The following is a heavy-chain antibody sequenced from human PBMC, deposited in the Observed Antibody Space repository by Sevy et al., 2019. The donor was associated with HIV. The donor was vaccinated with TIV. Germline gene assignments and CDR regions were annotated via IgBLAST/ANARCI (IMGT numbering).Heavy chain of an antibody. CDR1: GGSISSYY. CDR3: ARGAIFGVVIISDAFDI. V-gene: IGHV4-4*07. J-gene: IGHJ3*02. Sequence: SETLSLTCTVSGGSISSYYWRWIRQPAGKGLEWIGRIYTSGSTNYNPSLKSRVTRSVDTSKNQFSLKLSSVTAADTAVYYCARGAIFGVVIISDAFDIWGQGTMFTVSS. D-gene: IGHD3-3*01. CDR2: IYTSGST.